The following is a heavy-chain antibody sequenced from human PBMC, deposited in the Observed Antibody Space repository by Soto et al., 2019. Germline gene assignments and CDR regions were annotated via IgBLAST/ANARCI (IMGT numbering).Heavy chain of an antibody. J-gene: IGHJ4*02. CDR2: IVPLLGLT. D-gene: IGHD1-26*01. Sequence: QVPLVQSGAEVKKPGSSVKVSCEASGSTSTIYTITWVRQAPGQGLAWMGRIVPLLGLTNYARDFQDRVTITADSSTSTAYMELSSLRFDDTAVYFCATEKYGAGRVGVYFWGQGTQVTVSS. CDR1: GSTSTIYT. CDR3: ATEKYGAGRVGVYF. V-gene: IGHV1-69*08.